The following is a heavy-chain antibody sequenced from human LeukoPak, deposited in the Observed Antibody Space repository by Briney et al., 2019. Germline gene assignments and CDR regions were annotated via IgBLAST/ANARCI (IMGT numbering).Heavy chain of an antibody. CDR3: ARNDRGYYYMDV. CDR2: IYSGGST. Sequence: GGSLRLSCAASGFTVSSNYMSWVRQAPGKGLEWVSVIYSGGSTYYADSVKGRFTISRDNSKNTLYLQMNSLRAEDTAVYYCARNDRGYYYMDVWGKGTTVTVSS. J-gene: IGHJ6*03. V-gene: IGHV3-53*01. CDR1: GFTVSSNY.